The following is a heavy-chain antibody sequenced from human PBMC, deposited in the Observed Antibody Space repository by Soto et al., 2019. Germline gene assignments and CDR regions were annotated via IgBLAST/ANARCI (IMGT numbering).Heavy chain of an antibody. V-gene: IGHV3-7*01. CDR1: GFTFSSQW. Sequence: GSLRLSCAASGFTFSSQWMSWVRQTPGKGLEWVANIKGDGSAKYYVDSVRGRFTISRDNAKNSLYLQMNSLRVEDTALYYCAREGGRGYYYYYGMDVWGQGTTVTVSS. J-gene: IGHJ6*02. CDR3: AREGGRGYYYYYGMDV. CDR2: IKGDGSAK. D-gene: IGHD3-16*01.